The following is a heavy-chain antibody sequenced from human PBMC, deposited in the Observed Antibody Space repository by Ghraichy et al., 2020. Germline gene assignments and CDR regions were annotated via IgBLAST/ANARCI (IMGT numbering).Heavy chain of an antibody. D-gene: IGHD1-14*01. CDR3: ARGTGKLRDYFDY. Sequence: SLNISCEASGYWFTNYWIAWVRQKPGKGLEWMGIIFPGDSDARYSPSFQGQVTFSVDKSISTAYLLRNSLTSSDTAMYYCARGTGKLRDYFDYWGQGTQVTVSA. CDR1: GYWFTNYW. V-gene: IGHV5-51*01. J-gene: IGHJ4*02. CDR2: IFPGDSDA.